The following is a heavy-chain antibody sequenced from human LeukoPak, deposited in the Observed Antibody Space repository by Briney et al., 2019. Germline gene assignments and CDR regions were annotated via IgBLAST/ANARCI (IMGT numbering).Heavy chain of an antibody. CDR1: GGSISSYY. Sequence: NPSETLSLTCTVSGGSISSYYWSWIRQPAGKGLEWIGRIYTSGSTNYNPSPKSRVTMSVDTSKNQFSLKLSSVTAADTAVYYCARPQGGWSSDAFDIWGQGTMVTVSS. CDR3: ARPQGGWSSDAFDI. CDR2: IYTSGST. V-gene: IGHV4-4*07. D-gene: IGHD6-19*01. J-gene: IGHJ3*02.